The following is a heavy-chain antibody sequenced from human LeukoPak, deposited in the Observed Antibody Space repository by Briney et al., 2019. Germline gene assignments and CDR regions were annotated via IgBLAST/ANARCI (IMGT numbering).Heavy chain of an antibody. CDR2: INRSGST. V-gene: IGHV4-34*01. CDR3: ARGFYGSGHYYGMDV. CDR1: GGSFSGYY. J-gene: IGHJ6*02. Sequence: SETLSLTCAVYGGSFSGYYWSWIRQPPGKGLEWIGEINRSGSTNYNPSLKSRVTISVDTSKNQFSLKLSSVTAADTAVYYCARGFYGSGHYYGMDVWGQGTTVTVSS. D-gene: IGHD3-10*01.